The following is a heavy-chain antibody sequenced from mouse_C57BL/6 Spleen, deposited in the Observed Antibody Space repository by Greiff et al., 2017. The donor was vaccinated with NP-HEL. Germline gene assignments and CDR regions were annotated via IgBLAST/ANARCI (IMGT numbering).Heavy chain of an antibody. V-gene: IGHV1-15*01. CDR3: TRSTAQATNY. CDR2: IDPETGGT. D-gene: IGHD3-2*02. Sequence: QVHVKQSGAELVRPGASVTLSCKASGYTFTDYEMHWVKQTPVHGLEWIGAIDPETGGTAYNQKFKGKAILTADKSSSTAYMELRSLTSEDSAVYYCTRSTAQATNYWGQGTTLTVSS. J-gene: IGHJ2*01. CDR1: GYTFTDYE.